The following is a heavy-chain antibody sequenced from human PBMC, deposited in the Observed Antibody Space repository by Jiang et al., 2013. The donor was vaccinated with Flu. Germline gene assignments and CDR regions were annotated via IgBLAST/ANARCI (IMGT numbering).Heavy chain of an antibody. D-gene: IGHD3-3*01. Sequence: LLKPSETLSLTCAVYGGSFSGYYWSWIRQPPGKGLEWIGEINHSGSTNYNPSLKSRVTISVDTSKNQFSLKLSSVTAADTAVYYCARGVRLRFLEWLLWGYFDYWGQGTLVTVSS. CDR2: INHSGST. CDR1: GGSFSGYY. V-gene: IGHV4-34*01. J-gene: IGHJ4*02. CDR3: ARGVRLRFLEWLLWGYFDY.